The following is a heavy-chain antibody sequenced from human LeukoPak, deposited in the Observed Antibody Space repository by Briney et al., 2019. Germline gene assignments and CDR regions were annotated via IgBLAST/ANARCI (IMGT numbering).Heavy chain of an antibody. Sequence: QTGGSLRLSCADSGFTFSSYEMNWVPQAPGKGLEWVSYISSSGSTIHYADSVKGRFTISRDNAKNSLYLQMNSLRAEDTAVYYCAELGITMIGGVWGKGTTVTISS. V-gene: IGHV3-48*03. D-gene: IGHD3-10*02. CDR1: GFTFSSYE. CDR3: AELGITMIGGV. CDR2: ISSSGSTI. J-gene: IGHJ6*04.